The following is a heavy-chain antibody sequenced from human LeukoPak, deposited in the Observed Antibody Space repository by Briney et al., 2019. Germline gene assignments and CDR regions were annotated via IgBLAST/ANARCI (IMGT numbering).Heavy chain of an antibody. V-gene: IGHV1-18*01. J-gene: IGHJ4*02. Sequence: GASVKVSCKASGYTFTSYGISWVRQAPGQGLEWMGWISAYNGNTNYAQKFQGRVTMTTDTSTSTAYMELRSLRSDDTAVYYCAWRDYYDSSGYYSWGQGTLVTVSS. CDR2: ISAYNGNT. CDR3: AWRDYYDSSGYYS. D-gene: IGHD3-22*01. CDR1: GYTFTSYG.